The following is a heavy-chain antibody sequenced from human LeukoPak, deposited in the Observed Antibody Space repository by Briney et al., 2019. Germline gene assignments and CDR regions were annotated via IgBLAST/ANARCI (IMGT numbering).Heavy chain of an antibody. CDR3: ARGPTGYDSSGPPR. CDR2: INHSGST. CDR1: GGSFSGYY. Sequence: SETLSLTCAVYGGSFSGYYWSWIRQPPGKGLEWIGEINHSGSTNYNPSLKSRVTISVDTSENQFSLKLSSVTAADTAVYYCARGPTGYDSSGPPRWGQGTLVTVSS. D-gene: IGHD3-22*01. J-gene: IGHJ4*02. V-gene: IGHV4-34*01.